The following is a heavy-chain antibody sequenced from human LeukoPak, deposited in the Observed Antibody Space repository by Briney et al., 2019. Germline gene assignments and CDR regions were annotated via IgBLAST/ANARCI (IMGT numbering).Heavy chain of an antibody. D-gene: IGHD3-22*01. Sequence: SETLSLTCTDSRGPSKNNNYYSAWFRQPPGNGLEWIGILYFSWRNCYNPTHKSPVTICGDTAKSQFSLKMTSVTAADTAFYYCARGRDYDNTGSYFNWFDPWGQGTLVAVSS. CDR2: LYFSWRN. V-gene: IGHV4-39*01. J-gene: IGHJ5*02. CDR1: RGPSKNNNYY. CDR3: ARGRDYDNTGSYFNWFDP.